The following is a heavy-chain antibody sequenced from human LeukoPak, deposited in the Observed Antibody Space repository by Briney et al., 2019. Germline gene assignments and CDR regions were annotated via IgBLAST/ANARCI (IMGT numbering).Heavy chain of an antibody. CDR2: ISGNGGSR. V-gene: IGHV3-23*01. J-gene: IGHJ6*03. Sequence: GGSLRLSCAASGFTFSSDGMNWVRQAPGKGLEWVSPISGNGGSRYYDDSVKGRFSISRASSETKMKLQMNSLRAEDTAVYYCATDPSSGYYGDYYYYYMDVWGKGTTVTI. CDR3: ATDPSSGYYGDYYYYYMDV. D-gene: IGHD3-22*01. CDR1: GFTFSSDG.